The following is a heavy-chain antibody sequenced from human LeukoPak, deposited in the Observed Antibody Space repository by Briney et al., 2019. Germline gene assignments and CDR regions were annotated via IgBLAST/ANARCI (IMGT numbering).Heavy chain of an antibody. J-gene: IGHJ4*02. Sequence: GGSLRLSRAASGFTFDYYDMSWVRQAPGKGLEWVSGINWDGGSTGYADSVKGRFTISRDNAKNSLYLQMNSLRAEDTAVYYCAALDHGHDYWGQGTLVTVSS. V-gene: IGHV3-20*04. CDR1: GFTFDYYD. CDR3: AALDHGHDY. CDR2: INWDGGST.